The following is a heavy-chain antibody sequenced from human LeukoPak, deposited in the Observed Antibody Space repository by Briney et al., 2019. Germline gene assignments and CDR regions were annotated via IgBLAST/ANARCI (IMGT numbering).Heavy chain of an antibody. CDR2: IWYDGSNK. CDR1: GFTFSSYG. D-gene: IGHD3-16*01. V-gene: IGHV3-33*01. CDR3: ARDSGGYYYYMDV. Sequence: PGRFLRLSCAASGFTFSSYGMHWVRQAPGKGLEWVAVIWYDGSNKYCADSVKGRFTISRDNSKNTLYLQMNSLRAEDTAVYYCARDSGGYYYYMDVWGKGTTVTVSS. J-gene: IGHJ6*03.